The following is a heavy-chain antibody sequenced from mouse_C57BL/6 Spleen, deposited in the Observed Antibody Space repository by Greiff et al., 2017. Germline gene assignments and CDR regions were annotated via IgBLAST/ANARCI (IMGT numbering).Heavy chain of an antibody. CDR1: GYTFTDYY. Sequence: VQLQQSGPELVKPGASVKISCKASGYTFTDYYMNWVKQSHGQSLEWIGDINPNNGGTSYNQKFKGKATLTVDKSSSTAYMELRSLTSEDSAVYFCASLFITTVVGYYAMDYWGQGTSVTVSS. CDR2: INPNNGGT. D-gene: IGHD1-1*01. CDR3: ASLFITTVVGYYAMDY. V-gene: IGHV1-26*01. J-gene: IGHJ4*01.